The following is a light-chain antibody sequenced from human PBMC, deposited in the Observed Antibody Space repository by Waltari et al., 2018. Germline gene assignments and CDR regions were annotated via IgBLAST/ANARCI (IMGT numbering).Light chain of an antibody. CDR3: SSYTTNTRF. V-gene: IGLV3-19*01. CDR1: SLRSYY. CDR2: DKD. Sequence: SSELTQDPAVSVAMGQTVRITCQGASLRSYYARWYQQRPGQAPILVIYDKDNRPSGVPDRFSGSSSHNTASLTITGAQAEDEASYYCSSYTTNTRFFGGGTKVTVL. J-gene: IGLJ2*01.